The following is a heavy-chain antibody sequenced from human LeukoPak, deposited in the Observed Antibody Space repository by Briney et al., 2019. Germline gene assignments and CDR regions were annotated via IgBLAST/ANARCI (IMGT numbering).Heavy chain of an antibody. Sequence: ASVKVSCKASGYTVTGNYMHWVRQAPGQGLEWMGWINPNSGGTNYAQKFQGRVTMTRDTSISTAYMELSRLRSDDTAVYYCARVSTDETWNDAGYFDYWGQGTLVTVSS. CDR2: INPNSGGT. CDR3: ARVSTDETWNDAGYFDY. J-gene: IGHJ4*02. V-gene: IGHV1-2*02. CDR1: GYTVTGNY. D-gene: IGHD1-1*01.